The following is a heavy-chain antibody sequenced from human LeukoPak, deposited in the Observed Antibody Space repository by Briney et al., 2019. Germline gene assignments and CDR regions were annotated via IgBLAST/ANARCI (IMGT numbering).Heavy chain of an antibody. Sequence: GGSLRLSCAASGFTFSSYAMHWVRQAPGKGLEWVAVISYDGSNKYYADSVKGRFTISRDNSKNTLYLQMNSLRAEDTAVYYCASFLDDYVWGSYPHDYWGQGTLVTVSS. CDR2: ISYDGSNK. V-gene: IGHV3-30-3*01. D-gene: IGHD3-16*02. CDR3: ASFLDDYVWGSYPHDY. J-gene: IGHJ4*02. CDR1: GFTFSSYA.